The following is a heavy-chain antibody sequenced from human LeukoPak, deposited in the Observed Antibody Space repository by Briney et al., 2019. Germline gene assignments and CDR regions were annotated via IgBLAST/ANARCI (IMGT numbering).Heavy chain of an antibody. J-gene: IGHJ6*02. V-gene: IGHV4-4*02. CDR3: TRTSYYYGMDV. CDR2: IYHSGST. CDR1: GGSISSSNW. Sequence: SSGTLSLTCAVSGGSISSSNWWSWVRPPPGKGLEWIGEIYHSGSTNYNPSLKSRVTISVDNSKNQFSLKLSSVTAADTAVYYCTRTSYYYGMDVWGQGTTVTVSS.